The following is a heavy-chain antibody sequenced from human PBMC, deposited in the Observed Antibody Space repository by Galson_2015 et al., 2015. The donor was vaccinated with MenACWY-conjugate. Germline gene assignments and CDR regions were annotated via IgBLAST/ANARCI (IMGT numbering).Heavy chain of an antibody. V-gene: IGHV3-23*01. Sequence: LRLSCAASGFTFSTYTMGWVRQAPGKGLDWVSTFSISGGRTYYTDSVKGRFTISRDNSRSTLYLQMNSLRAEDTAVYHCAKVRAGDTRDFDSWGQGTLVTVSS. CDR3: AKVRAGDTRDFDS. D-gene: IGHD1-26*01. CDR2: FSISGGRT. J-gene: IGHJ4*02. CDR1: GFTFSTYT.